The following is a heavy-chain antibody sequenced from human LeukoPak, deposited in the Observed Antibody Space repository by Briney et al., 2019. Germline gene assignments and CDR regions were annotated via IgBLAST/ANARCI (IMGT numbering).Heavy chain of an antibody. CDR2: IYYSGST. V-gene: IGHV4-59*01. Sequence: SETLSLTCTVSGGSISSYYWSWIRQPPGKGLEWIGYIYYSGSTNYNPSLKSRVTISVDTSKNQFSLKLSSVTAEDTAVYYCARAVVPARTNWFDPWGQGTLVTVSS. CDR1: GGSISSYY. J-gene: IGHJ5*02. D-gene: IGHD2-2*01. CDR3: ARAVVPARTNWFDP.